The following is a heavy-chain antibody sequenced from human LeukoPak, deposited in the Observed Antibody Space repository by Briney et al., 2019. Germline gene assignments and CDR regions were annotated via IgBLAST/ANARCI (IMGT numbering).Heavy chain of an antibody. CDR2: ISGSGGST. J-gene: IGHJ4*02. D-gene: IGHD6-13*01. CDR1: GFTFSSYA. CDR3: AKSNVPPGYSSSWYLN. Sequence: GGSLRLSCAASGFTFSSYAMSWVRQAPGKGLEWVSAISGSGGSTYYADSVKGRFTISRDNSKNTLYLQMNSLRAEDTAVYYCAKSNVPPGYSSSWYLNWGQGTLVNVSS. V-gene: IGHV3-23*01.